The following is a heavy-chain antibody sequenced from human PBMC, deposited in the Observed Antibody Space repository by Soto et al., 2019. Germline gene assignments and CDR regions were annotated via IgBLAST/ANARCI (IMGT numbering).Heavy chain of an antibody. CDR3: VKGGAYCYNDCTRSY. V-gene: IGHV3-23*01. CDR2: IGLSNSDT. CDR1: GFSFKTYG. J-gene: IGHJ4*02. D-gene: IGHD2-21*01. Sequence: GGSLRLSCADSGFSFKTYGLTWVRQAPGKGLEGVAHIGLSNSDTYYADSVKGRFTISRDNSKNMVYLQMNSLRDADTAVYYYVKGGAYCYNDCTRSYWGRGTLVTVSS.